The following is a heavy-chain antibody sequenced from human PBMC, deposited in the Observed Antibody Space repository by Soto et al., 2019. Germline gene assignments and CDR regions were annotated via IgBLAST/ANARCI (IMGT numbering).Heavy chain of an antibody. Sequence: LRLSCAASGFTFSSYGMHWVRQAPGKGLEWVAVISYDGSNKYYADSVKGRFTISRDNSKNTLYLQMNSLRAEDTAVYYCAKGYYDSSGTNWFDPWGQGTLVTVSS. V-gene: IGHV3-30*18. CDR3: AKGYYDSSGTNWFDP. J-gene: IGHJ5*02. CDR1: GFTFSSYG. CDR2: ISYDGSNK. D-gene: IGHD3-22*01.